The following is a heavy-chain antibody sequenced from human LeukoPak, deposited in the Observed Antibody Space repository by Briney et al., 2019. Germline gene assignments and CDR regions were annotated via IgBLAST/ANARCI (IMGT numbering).Heavy chain of an antibody. Sequence: GASVKVSCKASGYTFTGYYMHWVRQAPGQGLEWMGIINPSGGSTSYAQKFQGRVTMTANTSTNTASMELRSLRSDDTAVYYCARPANLYYASDAFDLWGQGTMVTVSS. CDR3: ARPANLYYASDAFDL. J-gene: IGHJ3*01. V-gene: IGHV1-46*01. CDR1: GYTFTGYY. CDR2: INPSGGST. D-gene: IGHD2-8*01.